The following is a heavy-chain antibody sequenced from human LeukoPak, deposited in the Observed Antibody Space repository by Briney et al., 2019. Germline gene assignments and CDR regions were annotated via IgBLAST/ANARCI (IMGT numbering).Heavy chain of an antibody. CDR3: ARDKVIAVAGTPDYYYYGMDV. CDR2: ISYDGSNK. J-gene: IGHJ6*02. V-gene: IGHV3-30-3*01. Sequence: PGRSLRLSCAASGFTFSSYAMHWVRHAPGKGLEWVAVISYDGSNKYYADSVKGRFTISRDNSKNTLYLQMNSLRAEDTAVYYCARDKVIAVAGTPDYYYYGMDVWGQGTTVTVSS. D-gene: IGHD6-19*01. CDR1: GFTFSSYA.